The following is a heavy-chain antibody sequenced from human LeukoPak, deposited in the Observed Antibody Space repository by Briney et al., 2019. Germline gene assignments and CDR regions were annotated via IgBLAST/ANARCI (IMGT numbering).Heavy chain of an antibody. CDR2: IYPSGNT. CDR3: AREDSGSYYNYYYFYMDV. Sequence: SETLSLTCSVSGGSFSNYFGSWVRQPAGKGLEWIGRIYPSGNTNYNPSLKSRVTLSVDTSKTHFYLSLSSVTAADTAVYYCAREDSGSYYNYYYFYMDVWGKGTTVTISS. J-gene: IGHJ6*03. CDR1: GGSFSNYF. D-gene: IGHD3-10*01. V-gene: IGHV4-4*07.